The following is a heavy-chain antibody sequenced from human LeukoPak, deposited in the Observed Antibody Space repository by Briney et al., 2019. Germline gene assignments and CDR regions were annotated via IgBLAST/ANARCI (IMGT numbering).Heavy chain of an antibody. CDR2: IDYTGST. D-gene: IGHD3-10*01. J-gene: IGHJ6*03. Sequence: SETLSLTCTVSGDSISDYYWTWIRQPPGKGLEWIGHIDYTGSTHYNPSLMGRVTISVDTSKNQFSLKLRSVTAADTAVYYCAKGLLWFGQLASGNYYHYYMDVWGKGTTVTISS. CDR3: AKGLLWFGQLASGNYYHYYMDV. CDR1: GDSISDYY. V-gene: IGHV4-59*01.